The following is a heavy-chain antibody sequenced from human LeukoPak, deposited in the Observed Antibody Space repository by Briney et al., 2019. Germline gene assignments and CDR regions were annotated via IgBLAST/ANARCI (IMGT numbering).Heavy chain of an antibody. CDR1: GFSITDWP. J-gene: IGHJ5*02. V-gene: IGHV3-23*01. CDR3: AKLESDWFDP. D-gene: IGHD1-1*01. Sequence: GGSLRLSCAASGFSITDWPLSWVRQAPGEGLEWVSAIGVRTHYADSVKGRFTISRDNAKNSLYLQMNSLRAEDTAVYYCAKLESDWFDPWGQGTLVTVSS. CDR2: IGVRT.